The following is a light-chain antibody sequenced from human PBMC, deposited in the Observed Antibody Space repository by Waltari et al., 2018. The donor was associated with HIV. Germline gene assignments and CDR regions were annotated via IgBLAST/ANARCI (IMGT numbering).Light chain of an antibody. V-gene: IGLV1-51*01. CDR3: GTWDSSLSGVV. J-gene: IGLJ2*01. Sequence: QSVLTQPPSVSAAPGQTVTISCSGSSAHIGTYYVSCYQQLPGTAPKLLIYDNNKRPAGIPDRFSGSKSGTSATLGITGLQTGDEADYYCGTWDSSLSGVVFGGGTKLTVL. CDR2: DNN. CDR1: SAHIGTYY.